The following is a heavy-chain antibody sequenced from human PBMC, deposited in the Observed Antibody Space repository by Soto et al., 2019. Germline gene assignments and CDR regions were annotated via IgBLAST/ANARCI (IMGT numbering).Heavy chain of an antibody. CDR2: IYYSGST. CDR1: GGSISRGDYY. J-gene: IGHJ4*02. D-gene: IGHD1-26*01. V-gene: IGHV4-61*08. Sequence: SETLSLTCTVSGGSISRGDYYWSWIRQPPGKGLEWIGYIYYSGSTNYNPSLKSRVTISVDTSKNQFSLKLRSVTGADTAVYYCARRYGGNFDYWGQGTLVTVSS. CDR3: ARRYGGNFDY.